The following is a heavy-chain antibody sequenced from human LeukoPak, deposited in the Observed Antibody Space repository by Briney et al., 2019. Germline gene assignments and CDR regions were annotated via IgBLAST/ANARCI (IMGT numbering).Heavy chain of an antibody. D-gene: IGHD2-21*02. CDR3: VKDGLAFCGGDCYSYFDY. J-gene: IGHJ4*02. Sequence: GGSLRLSCAASGFTFSSYSFNWVRQAPGKGLKWVSSISGSSDYRSYADSVKGRFTISRDNSKNTVSLQMSSLRAEDTALYYCVKDGLAFCGGDCYSYFDYWGQGTLVTVSS. CDR2: ISGSSDYR. CDR1: GFTFSSYS. V-gene: IGHV3-21*01.